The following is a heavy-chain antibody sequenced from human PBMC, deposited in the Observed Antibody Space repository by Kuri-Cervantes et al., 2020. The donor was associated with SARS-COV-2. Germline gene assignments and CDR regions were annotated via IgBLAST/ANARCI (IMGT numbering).Heavy chain of an antibody. D-gene: IGHD2-21*01. CDR2: LDHSGKA. CDR3: ARASTSVYGVLIALFSSNAFDV. J-gene: IGHJ3*01. CDR1: GGSPNNFY. V-gene: IGHV4-34*01. Sequence: GSLRLSCAVYGGSPNNFYWSWICQSPGKGPEWIGELDHSGKANYNPSLKSRVTISVDKSKNQFSLKVTSMAAADTAVYYCARASTSVYGVLIALFSSNAFDVWGQGTMVTVSS.